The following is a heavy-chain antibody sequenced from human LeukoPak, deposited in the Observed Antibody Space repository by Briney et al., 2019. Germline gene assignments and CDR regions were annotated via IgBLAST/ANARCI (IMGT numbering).Heavy chain of an antibody. CDR1: GGSISSSYFY. V-gene: IGHV4-39*01. D-gene: IGHD5-24*01. CDR2: MYYSGST. Sequence: SETLSLTCTVSGGSISSSYFYWDWIRQPPGKELEWIGSMYYSGSTYYNPSLKSRVTISVDTSKNQFSLKLSSVTAADTAVYYCARSSRDGYNYFDYWGQGTLVTVSS. CDR3: ARSSRDGYNYFDY. J-gene: IGHJ4*02.